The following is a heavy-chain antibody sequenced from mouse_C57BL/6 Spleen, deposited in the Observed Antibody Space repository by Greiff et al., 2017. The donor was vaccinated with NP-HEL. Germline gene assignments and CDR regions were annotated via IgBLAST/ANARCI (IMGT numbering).Heavy chain of an antibody. CDR2: INPSSGYA. CDR3: ASGCDYWYLDD. V-gene: IGHV1-7*01. CDR1: GYTFTTYW. Sequence: QVQLQQPGAELAKPGASVKLSCKASGYTFTTYWMHWVKQRPGQGLEWIGYINPSSGYAKYNQKFKGKATLTADKTSSTAYMQLSSLTYEDSAVYYCASGCDYWYLDDWGKGTTVTVSS. D-gene: IGHD3-3*01. J-gene: IGHJ1*03.